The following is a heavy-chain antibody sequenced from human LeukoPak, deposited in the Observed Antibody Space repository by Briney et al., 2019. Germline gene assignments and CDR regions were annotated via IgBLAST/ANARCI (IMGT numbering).Heavy chain of an antibody. D-gene: IGHD5-12*01. CDR1: GYSISSGYY. CDR3: ARSEYSGYGLDFDY. CDR2: INHSGST. J-gene: IGHJ4*02. Sequence: SETLSLTCTVSGYSISSGYYWGWIRLPPGKGLEWIGIINHSGSTFCNTSLKSRVTISVDMSKNQFSLKLSSVTTADTAVYYCARSEYSGYGLDFDYWGQGTLVTVSS. V-gene: IGHV4-38-2*02.